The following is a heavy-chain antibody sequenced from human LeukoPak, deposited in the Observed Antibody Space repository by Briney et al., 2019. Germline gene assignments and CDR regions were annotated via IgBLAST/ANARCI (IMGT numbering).Heavy chain of an antibody. Sequence: KSSETLSLTCAVYGGSFSGYYWGWIRQPPGKGLEWIGSIYYTGSTYYNPSHRSRVSISVDTSKNQFTLKLSSVTAADTAVYYCARRGVVATPDANFWGQGTLVTVSS. V-gene: IGHV4-39*01. CDR3: ARRGVVATPDANF. J-gene: IGHJ4*02. D-gene: IGHD5-12*01. CDR1: GGSFSGYY. CDR2: IYYTGST.